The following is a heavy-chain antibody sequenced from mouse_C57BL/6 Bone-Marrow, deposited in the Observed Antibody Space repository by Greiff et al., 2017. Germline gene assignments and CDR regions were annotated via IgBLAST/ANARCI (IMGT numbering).Heavy chain of an antibody. CDR1: GYTFTSYW. J-gene: IGHJ1*03. V-gene: IGHV1-55*01. CDR3: ARPYSSNYWYLGV. CDR2: IYPGSGST. Sequence: QVQLLQPGAELVKPGASVKMSCKASGYTFTSYWITWVKQRPGQGLEWIGEIYPGSGSTNYNEKFKSKATLTVDTSSSTAYMQLSSLTSEDSAVYYCARPYSSNYWYLGVWGTGTTVTVSS. D-gene: IGHD2-5*01.